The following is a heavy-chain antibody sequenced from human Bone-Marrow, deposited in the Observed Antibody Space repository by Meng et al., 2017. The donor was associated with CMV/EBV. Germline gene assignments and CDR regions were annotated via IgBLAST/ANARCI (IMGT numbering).Heavy chain of an antibody. Sequence: GGSLRLSCAASGFTVSSNYMSWVRQAPGKGLEWVSVIYSGGSTYYADSVKGRFTISRDNSKNTLYLQMNSLRAEDTAVYYCARGQISYHLVYYFDHWGHGTLVTFSS. CDR2: IYSGGST. D-gene: IGHD2-2*01. V-gene: IGHV3-53*01. J-gene: IGHJ4*01. CDR3: ARGQISYHLVYYFDH. CDR1: GFTVSSNY.